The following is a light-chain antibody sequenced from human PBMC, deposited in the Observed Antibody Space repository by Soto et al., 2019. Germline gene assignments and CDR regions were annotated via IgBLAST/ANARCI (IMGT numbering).Light chain of an antibody. Sequence: GAMATLSCSPSQSVRTKLAWYQQKPGQAPRLLIYGASSRATGIPARFSGSGSGTEFTLTICSLQSEDSGVYYCQQYNKWPAEITFGQGTRLEI. CDR3: QQYNKWPAEIT. CDR1: QSVRTK. J-gene: IGKJ5*01. V-gene: IGKV3D-15*01. CDR2: GAS.